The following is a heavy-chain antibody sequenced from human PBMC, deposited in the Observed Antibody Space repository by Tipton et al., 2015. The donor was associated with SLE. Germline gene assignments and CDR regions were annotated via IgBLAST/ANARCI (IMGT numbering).Heavy chain of an antibody. J-gene: IGHJ4*02. D-gene: IGHD2-21*01. CDR3: ASSPDSSFDY. Sequence: QLVQSGVEVKKPGESLKIFCKASGYSLTTFRIAWVRQMPGKGLEWMGIIYPGDYPDDSNTIYSPSFQGQVTISADKSISTAYLQWSSLEASDTAMYYCASSPDSSFDYWGQGTLVTVSS. V-gene: IGHV5-51*03. CDR2: IYPGDYPDDSNT. CDR1: GYSLTTFR.